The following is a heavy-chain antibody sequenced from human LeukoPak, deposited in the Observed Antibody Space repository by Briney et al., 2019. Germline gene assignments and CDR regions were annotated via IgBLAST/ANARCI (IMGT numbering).Heavy chain of an antibody. V-gene: IGHV1-2*02. J-gene: IGHJ1*01. D-gene: IGHD2-2*01. CDR2: INPNSGGT. CDR3: ARAEGYCSSTSCFHAWGYYDSSGYLEYFQH. Sequence: ASVKVSCKASGYTFTGYYMHWVRQAPGQGLEWMGWINPNSGGTNYAQKFQSRVTMTRDTSISTAYMELSRLRSDDTAVYYCARAEGYCSSTSCFHAWGYYDSSGYLEYFQHWGQGTLVTVSS. CDR1: GYTFTGYY.